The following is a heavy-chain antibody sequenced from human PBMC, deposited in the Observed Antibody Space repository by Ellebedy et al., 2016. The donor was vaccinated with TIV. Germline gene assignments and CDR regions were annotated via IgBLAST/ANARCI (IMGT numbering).Heavy chain of an antibody. CDR3: ARDFTTIREVMNPFDY. CDR2: TYYRSKWYI. CDR1: GDSVSGNSVA. D-gene: IGHD3-10*01. J-gene: IGHJ4*02. V-gene: IGHV6-1*01. Sequence: SETLSLTXAISGDSVSGNSVAWSWIRQSPARGLEWLGRTYYRSKWYIYYAQSVQSRLIINTDTSKNQFSLQLNSVTPEDTAVYYCARDFTTIREVMNPFDYWGQGFLVTVSS.